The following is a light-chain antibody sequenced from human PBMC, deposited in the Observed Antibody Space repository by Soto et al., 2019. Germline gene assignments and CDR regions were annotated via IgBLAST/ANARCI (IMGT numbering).Light chain of an antibody. CDR3: SVYTRTSTYV. V-gene: IGLV2-18*01. CDR1: IDDVTAYYR. Sequence: SVLTQPPSVSGSPGQSVTISCSGTIDDVTAYYRVSWYQQTPGTAPKLRTYDVSNRPSGVPDRFSGSRSGNTASLTISGLQAEDEGDYYCSVYTRTSTYVFGTGTKVTVL. CDR2: DVS. J-gene: IGLJ1*01.